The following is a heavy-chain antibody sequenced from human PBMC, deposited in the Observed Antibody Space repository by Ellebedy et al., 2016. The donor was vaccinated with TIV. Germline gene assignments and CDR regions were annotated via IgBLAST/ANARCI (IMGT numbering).Heavy chain of an antibody. Sequence: GESLKISCAASGFTFSAYWMHWVRQAPGKGLEWVAVISYDGSNKYYADSVKGRFTISRDNAKNSLYLQMNSLRAEDTAVYYCAGPAAIGTKTFDYWGQGTLVTVSS. J-gene: IGHJ4*02. CDR2: ISYDGSNK. V-gene: IGHV3-30*03. CDR3: AGPAAIGTKTFDY. D-gene: IGHD2-2*01. CDR1: GFTFSAYW.